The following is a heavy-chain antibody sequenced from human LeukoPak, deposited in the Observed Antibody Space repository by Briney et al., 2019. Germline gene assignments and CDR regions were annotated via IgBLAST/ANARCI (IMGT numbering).Heavy chain of an antibody. J-gene: IGHJ6*03. V-gene: IGHV3-30*02. CDR3: AKSGIVVALILDYYMDV. Sequence: GGSLRLSCAASGFTFRSYGMHWLRQAPGKGLEWVAFIRYDGSNKYYADSVKGRFTISRDNSKNTLYLQMNSLRAEDTAVYYCAKSGIVVALILDYYMDVWGKGTTVTVSS. CDR2: IRYDGSNK. CDR1: GFTFRSYG. D-gene: IGHD2-2*01.